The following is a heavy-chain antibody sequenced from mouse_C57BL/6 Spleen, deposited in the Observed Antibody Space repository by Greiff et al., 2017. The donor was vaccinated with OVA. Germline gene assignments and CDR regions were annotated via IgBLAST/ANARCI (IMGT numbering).Heavy chain of an antibody. Sequence: QVQLQQPGAELVKPGASVKMSCKASGYTFTSYWITWVKQRPGQGLEWIGDIYPGSGSTNYNEKFKSKATLTVDTSSSTAYMQLSSLTSENSAVYYCARSRTGLYWCFDVWGTGTTVTVSS. CDR1: GYTFTSYW. V-gene: IGHV1-55*01. J-gene: IGHJ1*03. CDR2: IYPGSGST. CDR3: ARSRTGLYWCFDV. D-gene: IGHD3-1*01.